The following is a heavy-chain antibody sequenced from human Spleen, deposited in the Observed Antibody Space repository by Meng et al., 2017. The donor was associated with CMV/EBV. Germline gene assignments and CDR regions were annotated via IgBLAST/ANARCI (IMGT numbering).Heavy chain of an antibody. Sequence: ASVKVSCKTSGYTFTEYYIHWVRQAPGQGLEWMGWINPNSGDTNYAQKFQGRVTMTRDTSISTAYMELTRLTSDDTAVYYCARDNNWGPDYWGQGTLVTVSS. V-gene: IGHV1-2*02. CDR3: ARDNNWGPDY. D-gene: IGHD7-27*01. J-gene: IGHJ4*02. CDR1: GYTFTEYY. CDR2: INPNSGDT.